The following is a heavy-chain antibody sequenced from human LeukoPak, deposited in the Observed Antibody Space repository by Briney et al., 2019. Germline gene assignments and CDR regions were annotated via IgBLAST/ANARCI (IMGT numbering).Heavy chain of an antibody. CDR1: GFTFSDYW. D-gene: IGHD3-9*01. CDR2: ISSDGSRV. CDR3: ARLGRYFDWYYYYYMDV. Sequence: GGSLRLSCAASGFTFSDYWMHWVRQAPGKGLVWVSRISSDGSRVTYADSVKGRFTISRDNSKNTLYLQMNSLRAEDTAVYYCARLGRYFDWYYYYYMDVWGKGTTVTISS. V-gene: IGHV3-74*01. J-gene: IGHJ6*03.